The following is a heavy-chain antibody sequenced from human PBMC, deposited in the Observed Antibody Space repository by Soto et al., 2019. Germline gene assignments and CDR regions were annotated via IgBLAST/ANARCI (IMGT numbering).Heavy chain of an antibody. Sequence: PXGSLWRSCAAAGFSFSDYWMTWVRQAPGKGLEWVANIKQDGSEKFYEASVKGRFTISRDNAKNSLYLQLNGLRPDDTAVYYCAKDGGSDSYYFDFWGQGSLVTVSS. V-gene: IGHV3-7*03. CDR3: AKDGGSDSYYFDF. D-gene: IGHD2-21*02. CDR1: GFSFSDYW. CDR2: IKQDGSEK. J-gene: IGHJ4*02.